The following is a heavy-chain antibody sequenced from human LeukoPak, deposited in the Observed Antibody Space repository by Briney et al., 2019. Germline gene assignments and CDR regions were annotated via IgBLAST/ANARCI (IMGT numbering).Heavy chain of an antibody. CDR2: ISGSTGST. CDR3: AKVGGSYPHYYFDY. Sequence: GGSLRLSCAGSGFPFSSDAMNWVRQAPGKGLEWVASISGSTGSTQYADSVKGRFTVSRDNSKNTLYLQMNSLRADDTAVYYCAKVGGSYPHYYFDYWGQGTLVTVSS. D-gene: IGHD1-26*01. J-gene: IGHJ4*02. V-gene: IGHV3-23*01. CDR1: GFPFSSDA.